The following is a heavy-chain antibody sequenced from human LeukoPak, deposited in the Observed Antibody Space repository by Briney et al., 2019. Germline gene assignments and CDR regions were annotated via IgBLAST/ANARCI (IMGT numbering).Heavy chain of an antibody. Sequence: ASVKVSCKASGYTFTNYYIHWVRQAPGQGLECMGIINPSGGSTSYAQKFQGRVTMTRDMSTSTVYMELSSLRSEDTAVYYCARSRINSSPDYWGQGTLVTVSS. J-gene: IGHJ4*02. D-gene: IGHD2/OR15-2a*01. V-gene: IGHV1-46*01. CDR3: ARSRINSSPDY. CDR2: INPSGGST. CDR1: GYTFTNYY.